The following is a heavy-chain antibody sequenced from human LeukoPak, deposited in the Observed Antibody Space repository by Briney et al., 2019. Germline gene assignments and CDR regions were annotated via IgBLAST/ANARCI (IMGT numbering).Heavy chain of an antibody. D-gene: IGHD3-22*01. CDR3: ARDPITMIVVVITSYYFDY. J-gene: IGHJ4*02. Sequence: ASVKVSCKASGYTFTGYYMHWVGQAPGQGLEWMGWINPNSGGTNYAQKFQGRVTMTRDTSISTAYMELSRLRSDDTAVYYCARDPITMIVVVITSYYFDYWGQGTLVTVSS. V-gene: IGHV1-2*02. CDR2: INPNSGGT. CDR1: GYTFTGYY.